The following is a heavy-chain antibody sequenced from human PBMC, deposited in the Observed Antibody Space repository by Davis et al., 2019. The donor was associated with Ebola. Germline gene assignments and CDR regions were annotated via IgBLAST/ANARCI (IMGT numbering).Heavy chain of an antibody. D-gene: IGHD3-3*01. CDR3: AKSGLSFGVVKYHYGMDV. V-gene: IGHV3-23*01. Sequence: GESLKISCTASGFTFSSFAMNWVRQTPGKGLEWVAGISWNGDIVGYADFVKGRSTISRDNSKKTLYLQMNSLRAEDTAVYYCAKSGLSFGVVKYHYGMDVWGKGTTVTVSS. J-gene: IGHJ6*04. CDR2: ISWNGDIV. CDR1: GFTFSSFA.